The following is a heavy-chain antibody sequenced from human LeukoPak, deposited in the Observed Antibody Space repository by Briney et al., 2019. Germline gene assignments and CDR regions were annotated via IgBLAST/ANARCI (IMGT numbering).Heavy chain of an antibody. CDR1: GFPFSSYW. CDR3: AKAGGYSCYDPKVSLDY. D-gene: IGHD5-12*01. J-gene: IGHJ4*02. Sequence: GGSLRLSCVASGFPFSSYWMTWVRQAPGRGLEGVANIKQDGSKKSYVDSVKGRFTISRDNSKKTLYLQMNSLRAEDTAVYYCAKAGGYSCYDPKVSLDYWGQGTLVTVSS. V-gene: IGHV3-7*01. CDR2: IKQDGSKK.